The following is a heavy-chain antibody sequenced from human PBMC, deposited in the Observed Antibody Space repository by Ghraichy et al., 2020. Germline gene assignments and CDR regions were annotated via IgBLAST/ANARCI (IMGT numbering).Heavy chain of an antibody. V-gene: IGHV3-30*03. CDR2: ISYDGSNK. J-gene: IGHJ4*02. Sequence: GGSLRLSCAASGFTFSSYGMHWVRQAPGKGLEWVAVISYDGSNKYYADSVKGRFTISRDNSKNTLYLQMNSLRAEDTAVYYCAGSTSWQFDYWGQGTLVTVSS. D-gene: IGHD2-2*01. CDR1: GFTFSSYG. CDR3: AGSTSWQFDY.